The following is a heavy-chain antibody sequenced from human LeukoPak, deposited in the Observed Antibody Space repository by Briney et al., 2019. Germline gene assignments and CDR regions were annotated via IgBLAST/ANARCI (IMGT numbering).Heavy chain of an antibody. J-gene: IGHJ4*02. D-gene: IGHD2-2*01. V-gene: IGHV3-66*01. CDR1: GIIVSNNY. Sequence: GGSLRLSCAASGIIVSNNYMSRVRQAPGKGLEWVSVIYSGGSTYYADSVKGRFTISRDNSKNTLYLQMNSLRAEDAAVYYCTRAQIDQGDYVDYWGQGTLVTVSP. CDR2: IYSGGST. CDR3: TRAQIDQGDYVDY.